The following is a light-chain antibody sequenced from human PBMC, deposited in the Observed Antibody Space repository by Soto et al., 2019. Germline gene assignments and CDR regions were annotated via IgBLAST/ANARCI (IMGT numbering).Light chain of an antibody. J-gene: IGLJ3*02. V-gene: IGLV2-14*03. Sequence: QSALTQPASVSGSPGQSITISCTGTSSDVGDYNYVSWYQQHPGEAPKLMLFDVGNRPSGVSNRFSGSKSGNTASLTISGLQAEDEADYYCSSYTTSSPGVFGGGTKVTVL. CDR2: DVG. CDR1: SSDVGDYNY. CDR3: SSYTTSSPGV.